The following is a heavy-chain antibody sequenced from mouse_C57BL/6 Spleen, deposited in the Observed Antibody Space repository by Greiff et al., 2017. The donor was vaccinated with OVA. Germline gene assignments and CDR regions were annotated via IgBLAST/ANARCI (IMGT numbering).Heavy chain of an antibody. CDR1: GYSITSGYY. Sequence: EVKLQESGPGLVKPSQSLSLTCSVTGYSITSGYYWNWIRQFPGNKLEWMGYISYDGSNNYNPSLKNRISITRDTSKNQFFLKLNSVTTEDTATXYCARDYYGSSYAWFAYWGQGTLVTVSA. CDR2: ISYDGSN. J-gene: IGHJ3*01. V-gene: IGHV3-6*01. D-gene: IGHD1-1*01. CDR3: ARDYYGSSYAWFAY.